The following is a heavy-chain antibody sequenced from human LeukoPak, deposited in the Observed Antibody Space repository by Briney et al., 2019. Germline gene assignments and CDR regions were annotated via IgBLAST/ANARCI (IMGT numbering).Heavy chain of an antibody. Sequence: GGSLRLSCAASGFTFISYAMNWVRQAPGKGLEWVSTIGDSGDSTYYADSVKGRFTISRDNSKNTLYPQMNSLRAEDTAVYYCAKDSALYYFDYWGQGALVTVSS. CDR3: AKDSALYYFDY. J-gene: IGHJ4*02. V-gene: IGHV3-23*01. CDR1: GFTFISYA. D-gene: IGHD1-26*01. CDR2: IGDSGDST.